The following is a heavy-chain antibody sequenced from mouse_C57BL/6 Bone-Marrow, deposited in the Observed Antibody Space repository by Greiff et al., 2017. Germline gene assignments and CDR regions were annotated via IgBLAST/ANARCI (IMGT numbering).Heavy chain of an antibody. CDR2: IWRGGST. V-gene: IGHV2-5*01. CDR1: GFSLTSYG. D-gene: IGHD1-2*01. Sequence: QVHVKQSGPGLVQPSQSLSITCTVSGFSLTSYGVHWVRQSPGKGLEWLGVIWRGGSTDYNAAFMSRLSITKDNSKSQVFFKMNSLQADDTAIYYCAKKGLLRHYAMDYWGQGTSVTVSS. J-gene: IGHJ4*01. CDR3: AKKGLLRHYAMDY.